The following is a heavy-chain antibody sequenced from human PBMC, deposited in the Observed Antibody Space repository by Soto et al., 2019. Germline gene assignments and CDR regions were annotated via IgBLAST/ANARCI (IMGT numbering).Heavy chain of an antibody. J-gene: IGHJ4*02. Sequence: GGSLRLSCAASGFTFSSHAMGWLRQAPGTGPEWVAFVDGSGGDTSYAASVKGRFTISRDNAKNSLHLQMNSPRAEDTAVYYCARGWGCTGGTCYFDSWGQGMLVTVSS. CDR2: VDGSGGDT. CDR3: ARGWGCTGGTCYFDS. D-gene: IGHD2-8*02. V-gene: IGHV3-21*01. CDR1: GFTFSSHA.